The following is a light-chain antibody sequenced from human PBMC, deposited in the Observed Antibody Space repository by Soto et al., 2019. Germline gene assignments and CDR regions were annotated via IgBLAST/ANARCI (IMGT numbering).Light chain of an antibody. Sequence: EIVMTQSPATLSVSPGERATLSCRASQSVGSDLAWYQQKPGQAPRLLIYGASSRATGIPDRFSGGGSGTDFTLTISRLEPEDFAVYYCQQYHNSPPTFGQGTKVDIK. V-gene: IGKV3D-15*01. J-gene: IGKJ1*01. CDR1: QSVGSD. CDR3: QQYHNSPPT. CDR2: GAS.